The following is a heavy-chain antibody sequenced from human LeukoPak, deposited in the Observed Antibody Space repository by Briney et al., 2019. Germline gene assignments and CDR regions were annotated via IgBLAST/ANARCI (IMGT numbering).Heavy chain of an antibody. V-gene: IGHV5-51*01. CDR1: GYRFASNW. CDR2: IYPDGSDT. CDR3: AKNLGYCSSSTCYNWFDP. D-gene: IGHD2-2*01. Sequence: GESLQISCQGSGYRFASNWIGWVRQMPGKGLEWMGNIYPDGSDTRYSPSFQGQVTISADKSISTAYLQWSSLKASDTAMYYCAKNLGYCSSSTCYNWFDPWGQGTLVTVSS. J-gene: IGHJ5*02.